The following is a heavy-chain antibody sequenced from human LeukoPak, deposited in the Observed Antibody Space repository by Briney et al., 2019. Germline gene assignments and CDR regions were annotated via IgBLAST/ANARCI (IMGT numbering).Heavy chain of an antibody. D-gene: IGHD3-10*01. V-gene: IGHV3-21*04. J-gene: IGHJ4*02. CDR1: GFTLSSYS. Sequence: PGGSLRLSCAASGFTLSSYSMNWVRQAPGKGLEWASSISSSSSYRYYADSVKGRFTISRDNAKNSLYLQMNSLRAEDTAVYYCAKGGFGRPFDYWGQGTLVTVSS. CDR2: ISSSSSYR. CDR3: AKGGFGRPFDY.